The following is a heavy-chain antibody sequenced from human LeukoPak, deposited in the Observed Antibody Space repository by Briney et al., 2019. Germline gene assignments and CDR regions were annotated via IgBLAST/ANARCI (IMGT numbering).Heavy chain of an antibody. Sequence: SESLSLTWIVAGGSISSSGYYWDWIRQSPGKGLDGAGRVKVIWSTYYTASLESRVTISVNTSKTQFSLKMTFVPAADTAVYYCVNTRGRGQVDRGTSGYINYWGQGTLVSVSS. CDR2: VKVIWST. J-gene: IGHJ4*02. D-gene: IGHD3-22*01. V-gene: IGHV4-39*01. CDR1: GGSISSSGYY. CDR3: VNTRGRGQVDRGTSGYINY.